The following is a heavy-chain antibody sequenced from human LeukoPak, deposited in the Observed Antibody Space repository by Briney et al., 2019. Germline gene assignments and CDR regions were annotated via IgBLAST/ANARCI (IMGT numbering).Heavy chain of an antibody. Sequence: PSETLSLTCTVSGDSISTYYWRWMRQPPGKGLEWIGYIYYRVTSDYNPSLKSRVTMSVDMATREISRKLSSVTAADTAVYYCARAVGGDGSGSLWGPGTLVTVSS. J-gene: IGHJ4*02. CDR2: IYYRVTS. V-gene: IGHV4-59*01. D-gene: IGHD3-10*01. CDR1: GDSISTYY. CDR3: ARAVGGDGSGSL.